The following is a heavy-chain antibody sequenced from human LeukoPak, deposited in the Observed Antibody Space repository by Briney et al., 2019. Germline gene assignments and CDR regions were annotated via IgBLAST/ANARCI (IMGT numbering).Heavy chain of an antibody. CDR2: IGGSGGST. J-gene: IGHJ4*02. CDR1: GFTFSSYA. D-gene: IGHD2-2*01. Sequence: GGSLRLSCAASGFTFSSYAMSWVRQAPGKGLEWVSGIGGSGGSTYYADSVKGRFTISRDNSKSTLYLQMNTLRAEDTAVYYCARVGRAIIVVVPAATVDYWGQGTLVTVSS. V-gene: IGHV3-23*01. CDR3: ARVGRAIIVVVPAATVDY.